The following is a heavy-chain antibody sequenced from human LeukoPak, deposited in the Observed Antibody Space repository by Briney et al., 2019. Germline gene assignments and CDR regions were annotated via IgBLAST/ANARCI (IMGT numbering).Heavy chain of an antibody. Sequence: GESLKISCKGSGYSFTSYWIGWVRQMPGKGLEWMGIIYPGDSDTRYSPSFQGQVTISADKSISTAYLQWSSLKASDTAMYYCARLSVRGDYHYYYMDVWGKGTTVTVSS. J-gene: IGHJ6*03. CDR3: ARLSVRGDYHYYYMDV. V-gene: IGHV5-51*01. CDR2: IYPGDSDT. CDR1: GYSFTSYW. D-gene: IGHD3-10*01.